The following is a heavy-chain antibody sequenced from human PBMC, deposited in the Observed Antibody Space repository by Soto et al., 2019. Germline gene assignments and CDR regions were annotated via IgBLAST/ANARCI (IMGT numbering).Heavy chain of an antibody. CDR1: GFSFSLYE. J-gene: IGHJ4*02. CDR2: ISNSGDTI. V-gene: IGHV3-48*03. D-gene: IGHD3-22*01. Sequence: SLRLSCAASGFSFSLYEMNWVRQAPGKGLEWVSYISNSGDTISYADSVKGRFTISRDNAENSLYLQLNSLRAEDTGVYYCARFGEGDSGYYPEFDYWGPGTLVTVSS. CDR3: ARFGEGDSGYYPEFDY.